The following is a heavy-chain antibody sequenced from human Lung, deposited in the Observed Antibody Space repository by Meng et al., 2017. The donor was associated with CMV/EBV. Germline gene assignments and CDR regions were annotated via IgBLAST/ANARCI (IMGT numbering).Heavy chain of an antibody. CDR2: VSHDGTNE. Sequence: SLKISCAASTFTFSSFIIHWVRQAPGRGLGWVTVVSHDGTNEYYADSVDGRFTCSRDNSRRILYLQMNRMGVEDTAVYYCATDGSRSPYYSYGMDVWGQGTTVTVSS. CDR1: TFTFSSFI. J-gene: IGHJ6*02. D-gene: IGHD2-2*01. V-gene: IGHV3-30*03. CDR3: ATDGSRSPYYSYGMDV.